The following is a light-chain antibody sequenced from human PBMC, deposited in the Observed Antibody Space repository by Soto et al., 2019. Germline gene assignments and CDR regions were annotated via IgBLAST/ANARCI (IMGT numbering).Light chain of an antibody. J-gene: IGLJ3*02. Sequence: QSVLTQPASVSGSPGQSITISCTGTSSDVGSYNLVSWYQQHAGKAPKFMIYEVTKRPSGVSNRFSGSKSGNTASLTISGLQAEDEADYYCCSYADSSTWVFGGGTKLTVL. CDR1: SSDVGSYNL. CDR2: EVT. V-gene: IGLV2-23*02. CDR3: CSYADSSTWV.